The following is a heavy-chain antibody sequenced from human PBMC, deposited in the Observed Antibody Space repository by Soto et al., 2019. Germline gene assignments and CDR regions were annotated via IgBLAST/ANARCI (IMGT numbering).Heavy chain of an antibody. J-gene: IGHJ6*02. Sequence: EVQLVESGGGLVKPGGSLRLSCAASGFTFSSYSMNWVRQAPGKGLEWVSSISSSSSYIYYADSVKGRFTISRDNAKNSLYLKMNSLRAEDTAVYYCESLYSSGYYYYGMDVWGQRTTVTVSS. CDR1: GFTFSSYS. CDR2: ISSSSSYI. CDR3: ESLYSSGYYYYGMDV. V-gene: IGHV3-21*01. D-gene: IGHD6-19*01.